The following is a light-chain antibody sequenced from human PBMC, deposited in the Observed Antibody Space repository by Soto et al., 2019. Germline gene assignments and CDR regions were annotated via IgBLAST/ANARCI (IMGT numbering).Light chain of an antibody. CDR1: SSNVGSNP. V-gene: IGLV1-44*01. Sequence: QSVLTQTPSASGTPGQRVTISCSGSSSNVGSNPVDWYQQLPRTAPKLLIYSNNQRPAGVPDRFSGSTSGTTASLAINRLPSDDEADYYCATWDDSLNGPTDVFGAGTKVTV. J-gene: IGLJ1*01. CDR2: SNN. CDR3: ATWDDSLNGPTDV.